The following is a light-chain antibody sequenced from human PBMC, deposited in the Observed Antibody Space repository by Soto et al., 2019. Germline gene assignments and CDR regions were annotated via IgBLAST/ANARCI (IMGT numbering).Light chain of an antibody. Sequence: DIQMTQSPSTLSASVGDRVTITCRASQSISSWLAWYQQKPGKAPKLLIYKASSLESGVPSRFSGSGSGPEFTLTISSLQPYDFATYYCQQYNSYSTFGPGTKVEIK. CDR1: QSISSW. J-gene: IGKJ1*01. CDR3: QQYNSYST. V-gene: IGKV1-5*03. CDR2: KAS.